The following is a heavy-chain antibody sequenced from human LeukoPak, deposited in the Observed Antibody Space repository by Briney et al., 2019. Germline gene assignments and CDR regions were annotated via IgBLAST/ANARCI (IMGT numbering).Heavy chain of an antibody. D-gene: IGHD3-16*02. J-gene: IGHJ3*02. Sequence: ASVKVSCKASGYTLTSYYMHWVRQAPGQGLEWMGIINPSGGSTSYAQKFQGRVTMTRDMSTSTVYMELSSLRSEDTAVYYCARELSMITFGGVIVISGEFDIWGQGTMVTVSS. CDR1: GYTLTSYY. CDR3: ARELSMITFGGVIVISGEFDI. CDR2: INPSGGST. V-gene: IGHV1-46*01.